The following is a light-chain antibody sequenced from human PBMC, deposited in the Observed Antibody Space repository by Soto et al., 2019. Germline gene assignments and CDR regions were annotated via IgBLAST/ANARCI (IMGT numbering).Light chain of an antibody. CDR2: KAS. CDR1: QSINNW. J-gene: IGKJ4*01. V-gene: IGKV1-5*03. CDR3: QQYDSYPLT. Sequence: DIQMTQSPSTLSASEGDRGTITCRASQSINNWLAWYQQKPGKAPKLLISKASNLKSGVPSRFSGTGSGTEFTLTISSLQHDAFASYYCQQYDSYPLTFGGGTKVEI.